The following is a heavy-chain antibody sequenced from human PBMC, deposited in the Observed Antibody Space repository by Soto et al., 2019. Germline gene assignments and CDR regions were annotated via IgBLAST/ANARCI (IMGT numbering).Heavy chain of an antibody. J-gene: IGHJ6*03. Sequence: GAPVKVSCKASGYTFTGYYMHWVRQAPGQGLEWMGWINPNSGGTNYAQKFQGWVTMTRDTSISTAYMELSRLRSDDTAVYYCARASVAYGDYGRYYYYMDVWGKGTTVTVSS. D-gene: IGHD4-17*01. CDR3: ARASVAYGDYGRYYYYMDV. CDR1: GYTFTGYY. CDR2: INPNSGGT. V-gene: IGHV1-2*04.